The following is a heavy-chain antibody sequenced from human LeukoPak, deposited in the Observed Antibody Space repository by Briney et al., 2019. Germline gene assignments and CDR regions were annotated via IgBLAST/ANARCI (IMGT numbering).Heavy chain of an antibody. D-gene: IGHD5-12*01. CDR3: ARERVGTQVATTLIDY. V-gene: IGHV3-21*01. CDR2: ISSSSSYI. J-gene: IGHJ4*02. CDR1: GFTFSSYS. Sequence: PGGSLRLSCAASGFTFSSYSMNWVRQAPGKGLEWVSSISSSSSYIYYADSVKGRFTISRDNAKNSLYLQMNSLIAEDTAVYYCARERVGTQVATTLIDYWGQGTLVTVSS.